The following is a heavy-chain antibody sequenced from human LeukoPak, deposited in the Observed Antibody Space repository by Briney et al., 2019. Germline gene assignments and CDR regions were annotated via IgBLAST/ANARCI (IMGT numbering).Heavy chain of an antibody. J-gene: IGHJ4*02. Sequence: GGSLRLSCAASGFTFSSYWMHWVRQTPGKGLMWVSRINSDGSSISYADSVKGRFTISRDNAKNTLYLQMNSLRAEDTAVYYCARVGGVAGRAIDYWGQGTLVTVSS. V-gene: IGHV3-74*01. D-gene: IGHD3-3*01. CDR2: INSDGSSI. CDR3: ARVGGVAGRAIDY. CDR1: GFTFSSYW.